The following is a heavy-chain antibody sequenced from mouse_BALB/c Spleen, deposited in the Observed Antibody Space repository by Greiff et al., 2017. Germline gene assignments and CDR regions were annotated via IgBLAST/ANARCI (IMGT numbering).Heavy chain of an antibody. CDR1: GFTFSSYA. CDR2: ISSGGSYT. Sequence: EVQRVESGGGLVKPGGSLKLSCAASGFTFSSYAMSWVRQTPEKRLEWVGTISSGGSYTYYPDSVKGRFTITRDNTKNTLYLQMSRLRSEDTAMYCCARHSSETLDYWGQGTTLTVSS. CDR3: ARHSSETLDY. J-gene: IGHJ2*01. D-gene: IGHD6-1*01. V-gene: IGHV5-9-3*01.